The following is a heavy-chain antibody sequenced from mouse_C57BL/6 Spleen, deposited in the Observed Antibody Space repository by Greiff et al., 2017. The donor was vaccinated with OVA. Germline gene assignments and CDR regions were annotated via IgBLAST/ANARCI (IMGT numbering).Heavy chain of an antibody. J-gene: IGHJ4*01. CDR3: ARDGYYHYYAMDY. CDR1: GFTFSDYG. Sequence: VESVGCLLKPGGSLTLSCASSGFTFSDYGMHWVRQAPEKGLEWVAYISSGSSTIYYADTVKGRFTISRDNAKNTLFLQMTSLRSEDTAMYYCARDGYYHYYAMDYWGRGTSVTVSS. CDR2: ISSGSSTI. D-gene: IGHD2-3*01. V-gene: IGHV5-17*01.